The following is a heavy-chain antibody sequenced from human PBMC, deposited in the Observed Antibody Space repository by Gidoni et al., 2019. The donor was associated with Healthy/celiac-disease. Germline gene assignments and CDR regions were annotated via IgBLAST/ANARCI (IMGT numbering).Heavy chain of an antibody. CDR3: ARSQEGGGYNWFDP. CDR2: IYSSGST. J-gene: IGHJ5*02. Sequence: QLQLQESGPGLVKPSATLSLTCTVSGGSISSRSYYWGWIRQPPGKGLEWIGSIYSSGSTYYNPSLKRRVTISVDTSKNQFSLKLSSVTAADTAVYYCARSQEGGGYNWFDPWGQGTLVTVSS. D-gene: IGHD2-15*01. V-gene: IGHV4-39*01. CDR1: GGSISSRSYY.